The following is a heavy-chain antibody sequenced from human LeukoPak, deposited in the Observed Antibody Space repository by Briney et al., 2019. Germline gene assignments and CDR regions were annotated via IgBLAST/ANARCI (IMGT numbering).Heavy chain of an antibody. CDR3: ARDTTVTTLMGAEGYFDY. J-gene: IGHJ4*02. D-gene: IGHD4-17*01. CDR1: GYTFTNYY. CDR2: INPSGGST. Sequence: ASVKVSCKASGYTFTNYYMHWVRQAPGQGLEWMGIINPSGGSTSYAQKFQGRVTMTRDMSTSAVYMELSSLRSEDTAVYYCARDTTVTTLMGAEGYFDYWGQGTLVTVSS. V-gene: IGHV1-46*01.